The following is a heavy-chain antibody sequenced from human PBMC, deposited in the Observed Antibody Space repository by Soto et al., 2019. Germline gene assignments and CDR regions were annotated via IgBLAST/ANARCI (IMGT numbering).Heavy chain of an antibody. D-gene: IGHD2-8*01. CDR3: ARVTVSLNNGWFDP. CDR2: INSDGSST. J-gene: IGHJ5*02. Sequence: EVQLVESGGGLLQPGGSLRLSCAASGFTFSSYWMHWVRQAPGKGLVWVSRINSDGSSTSYADSVKGRFTISRDNAKNTLYLQMNSLRAEDTAVYYCARVTVSLNNGWFDPWGQGTLVTVSS. V-gene: IGHV3-74*01. CDR1: GFTFSSYW.